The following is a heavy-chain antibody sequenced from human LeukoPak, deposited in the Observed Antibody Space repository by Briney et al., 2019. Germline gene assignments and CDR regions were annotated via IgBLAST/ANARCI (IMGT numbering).Heavy chain of an antibody. V-gene: IGHV1-69*04. Sequence: ASVKVSCKASGGTFSSYAISWVRQAPGQGLEWMGRIIPILGIANYAQKFQGRVTITADKSTSTAYMELRSLRSDDTAVYYCARDPGDYGGNRFDYWGQGTLVTVSS. D-gene: IGHD4-23*01. CDR3: ARDPGDYGGNRFDY. J-gene: IGHJ4*02. CDR2: IIPILGIA. CDR1: GGTFSSYA.